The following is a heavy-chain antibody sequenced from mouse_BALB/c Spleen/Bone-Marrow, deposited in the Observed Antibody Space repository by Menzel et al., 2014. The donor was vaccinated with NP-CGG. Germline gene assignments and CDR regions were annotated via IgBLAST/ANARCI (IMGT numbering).Heavy chain of an antibody. Sequence: QVQLKQSGAELAKPGAPVKMSCKASGYTFTSYWMHWVKQRPGQGLEWIGYINPSTGYTEYNQKFKDKATLTADKSSSTAYMQLSSLTSEDPAVYYCARDWYFDVWGAGTTVTVSS. J-gene: IGHJ1*01. CDR1: GYTFTSYW. CDR2: INPSTGYT. V-gene: IGHV1-7*01. CDR3: ARDWYFDV.